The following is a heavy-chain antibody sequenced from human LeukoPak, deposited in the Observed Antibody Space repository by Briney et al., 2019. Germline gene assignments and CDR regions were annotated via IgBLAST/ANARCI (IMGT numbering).Heavy chain of an antibody. CDR2: IYSGGST. D-gene: IGHD3-10*01. CDR1: GFTVSSNY. Sequence: GGSLRLSCAASGFTVSSNYMSWVRQAPGKGLEWVSVIYSGGSTYYAESVKGRFTISRDNSKNTLYLQMNSLRAEDTAVYYCARGFRTITMVRGLFAYWGQGTLVTVSS. CDR3: ARGFRTITMVRGLFAY. V-gene: IGHV3-66*01. J-gene: IGHJ4*02.